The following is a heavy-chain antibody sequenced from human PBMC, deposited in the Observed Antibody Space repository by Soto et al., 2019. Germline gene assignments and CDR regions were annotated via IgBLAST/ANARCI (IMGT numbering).Heavy chain of an antibody. CDR1: GFTFSSYS. CDR3: ASNSGGFSTIFGAVPTRGWFDP. J-gene: IGHJ5*02. D-gene: IGHD3-3*01. Sequence: PGGSLRLSCAASGFTFSSYSMNWVRQAPGKGLEWVSSISSSSSYIYYADSVKGRFTISRDNAKNSLYLQMNSLRAEDTAVYYCASNSGGFSTIFGAVPTRGWFDPWGQGTLVTVSS. V-gene: IGHV3-21*01. CDR2: ISSSSSYI.